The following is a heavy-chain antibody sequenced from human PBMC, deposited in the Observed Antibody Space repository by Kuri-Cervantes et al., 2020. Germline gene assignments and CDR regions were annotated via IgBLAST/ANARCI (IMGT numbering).Heavy chain of an antibody. CDR3: ARDNAAALDY. Sequence: SETLSLTCTVSGGSISSGDYYWSWIRQPPGKGLEWIGYIYYSGSTYYNPSLKSRVTMSVDTSKNQFSLKLSSVTAADTAVYYCARDNAAALDYWGQGTLVTVSS. CDR1: GGSISSGDYY. V-gene: IGHV4-30-4*01. D-gene: IGHD6-13*01. J-gene: IGHJ4*02. CDR2: IYYSGST.